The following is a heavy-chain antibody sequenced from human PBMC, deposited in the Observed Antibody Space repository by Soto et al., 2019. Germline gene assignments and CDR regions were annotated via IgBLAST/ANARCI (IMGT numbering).Heavy chain of an antibody. CDR3: TRPAPFDY. CDR1: GFTFNTYS. D-gene: IGHD2-2*01. J-gene: IGHJ4*02. V-gene: IGHV3-48*02. Sequence: GGSLRLSCVASGFTFNTYSMNWVRQAPGKGLEWISYVGSDSGAIYYADSVKGRFTISRDNAKNSVYLQMNSLRDEDTAIYYCTRPAPFDYWGQGTLVTSPQ. CDR2: VGSDSGAI.